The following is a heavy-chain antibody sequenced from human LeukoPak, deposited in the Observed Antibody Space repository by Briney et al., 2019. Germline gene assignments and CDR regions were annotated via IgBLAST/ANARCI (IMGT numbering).Heavy chain of an antibody. Sequence: PSETLSLTCTVSGGSISSSSYYWGWIRQPPGKGLEWIGSIYYSGSTYYNPSPKSRVTISVDTSKNQFSLKLSSVTAADTAVYYCASYSSGYYRNHDYWGQGTLVTVSS. V-gene: IGHV4-39*01. D-gene: IGHD3-22*01. CDR3: ASYSSGYYRNHDY. J-gene: IGHJ4*02. CDR2: IYYSGST. CDR1: GGSISSSSYY.